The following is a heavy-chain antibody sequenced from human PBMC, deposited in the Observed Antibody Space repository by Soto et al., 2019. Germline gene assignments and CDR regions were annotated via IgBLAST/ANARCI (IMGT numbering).Heavy chain of an antibody. CDR2: ISAYNGNT. J-gene: IGHJ6*02. CDR3: ARVGIKDIVVVVAANYSYYGMDV. D-gene: IGHD2-15*01. Sequence: ASVKVSCKASGYTFTSYGISWVRQAPGQGLEWMGWISAYNGNTNYAQKLQGRVTMTTDTSTSTAYMELRSLRSDDTAVYYCARVGIKDIVVVVAANYSYYGMDVWGQGTTVTV. CDR1: GYTFTSYG. V-gene: IGHV1-18*01.